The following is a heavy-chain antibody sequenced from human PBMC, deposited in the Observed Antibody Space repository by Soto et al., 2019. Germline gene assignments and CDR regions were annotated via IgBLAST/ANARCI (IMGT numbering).Heavy chain of an antibody. D-gene: IGHD2-2*01. CDR1: GFTFRSYG. V-gene: IGHV3-33*01. CDR3: ARDRLVPYGYGMDV. CDR2: IWFDGSKK. Sequence: QMQLVESGGGVVQPGRSLRLSCAASGFTFRSYGIHWVRQAPGKGLGWVAIIWFDGSKKYYVDSVKGRFAVSRDNSKNTLYLQMNSLRVEDTAVYYCARDRLVPYGYGMDVWGQGTTVTVSS. J-gene: IGHJ6*02.